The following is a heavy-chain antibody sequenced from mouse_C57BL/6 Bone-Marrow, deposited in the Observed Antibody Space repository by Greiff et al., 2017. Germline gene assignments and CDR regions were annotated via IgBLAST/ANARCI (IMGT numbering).Heavy chain of an antibody. D-gene: IGHD2-2*01. CDR3: ARYGYYLDY. J-gene: IGHJ2*01. CDR1: GFNIKDYY. V-gene: IGHV14-2*01. CDR2: IDPEDGET. Sequence: VQLQQSGAELVKPGASVKLSCTASGFNIKDYYMHWVKQRTEQGLEWIGRIDPEDGETKYAPQFPGKATITADTSSNTAYLQLSSLTTEDTAVYYCARYGYYLDYWGQGTTLTVSS.